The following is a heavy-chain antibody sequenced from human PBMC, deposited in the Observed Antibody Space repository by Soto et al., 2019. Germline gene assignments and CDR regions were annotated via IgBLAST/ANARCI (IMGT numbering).Heavy chain of an antibody. CDR2: IYHSGKT. V-gene: IGHV4-4*02. CDR1: GGSISSSNW. D-gene: IGHD3-10*01. Sequence: QVQLQESGPGLVKPSGTLSLTCAVSGGSISSSNWWSWVRQPPGKGLEWIGEIYHSGKTNYNPSRKSRVTMAVDKSRNQFSLKLSSVTAADTAVYYCARRWGEGRVDYWGQGTLVTVSS. J-gene: IGHJ4*02. CDR3: ARRWGEGRVDY.